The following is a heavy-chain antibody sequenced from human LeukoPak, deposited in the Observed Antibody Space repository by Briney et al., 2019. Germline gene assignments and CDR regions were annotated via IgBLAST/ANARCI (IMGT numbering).Heavy chain of an antibody. Sequence: PGGSLRLSCAASGFTFSSYGMHWVRQAPGKGLEWVAVIWYDGSNKYYADSVKGRFTISRDNAENSLYLQMNSLGAEDTAVYYCARDDHYNYYYMDVWGKGTTVTVSS. CDR2: IWYDGSNK. CDR3: ARDDHYNYYYMDV. CDR1: GFTFSSYG. J-gene: IGHJ6*03. V-gene: IGHV3-33*01.